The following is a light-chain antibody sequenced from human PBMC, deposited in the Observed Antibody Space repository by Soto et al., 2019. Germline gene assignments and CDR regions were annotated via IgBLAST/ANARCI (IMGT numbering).Light chain of an antibody. J-gene: IGLJ7*01. CDR1: SSNIGRNT. V-gene: IGLV1-44*01. CDR2: NNN. CDR3: AAWDDSLNGHV. Sequence: QSVLTQPPSPLGTPGQRFTSFCPGSSSNIGRNTVNWYQQPPGTAPKVLIYNNNQRPSGVPDRFSGSKSGTSASLAISGLQSEDEADYYCAAWDDSLNGHVFGTGTQLTVL.